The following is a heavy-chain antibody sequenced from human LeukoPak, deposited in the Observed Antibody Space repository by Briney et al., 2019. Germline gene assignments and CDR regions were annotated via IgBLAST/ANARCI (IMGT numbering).Heavy chain of an antibody. CDR2: INPNSGDT. D-gene: IGHD3-10*01. Sequence: ASLKSSCNASGDTFTDYYIHWVRQAPGQGLELMGWINPNSGDTNYAQKFQGRVTMTRDTSISTAYMDLSSLRSDDTAVYYCARPTLQTFGAWGQGTLVTVSS. CDR1: GDTFTDYY. J-gene: IGHJ5*02. V-gene: IGHV1-2*02. CDR3: ARPTLQTFGA.